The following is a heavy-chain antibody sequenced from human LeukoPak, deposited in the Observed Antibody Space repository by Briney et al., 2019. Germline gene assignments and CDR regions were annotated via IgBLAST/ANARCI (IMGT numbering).Heavy chain of an antibody. Sequence: PSETLSLTCTVSGGSISSYYWSWIRQPPGKGLEWIGYIYYSGSTNYNPSLKSRVTISVDTSKKQFSLKLSSVTAADTAVYYCARVGAARAVAGTWSLDYWGQGTLVTVSS. CDR3: ARVGAARAVAGTWSLDY. D-gene: IGHD6-19*01. J-gene: IGHJ4*02. V-gene: IGHV4-59*01. CDR2: IYYSGST. CDR1: GGSISSYY.